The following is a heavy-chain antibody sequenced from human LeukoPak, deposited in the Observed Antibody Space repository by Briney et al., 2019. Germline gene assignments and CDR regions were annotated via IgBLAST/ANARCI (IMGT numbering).Heavy chain of an antibody. CDR3: ARTATYYYDSSGSHLDY. V-gene: IGHV1-8*01. D-gene: IGHD3-22*01. CDR2: MNPNSGNT. J-gene: IGHJ4*02. CDR1: GYTFTSYD. Sequence: GASVKVSCKASGYTFTSYDINWVRQATGQGLEWMGWMNPNSGNTGYAQKFQGRVTMTRNTSISTAYMELSSLRSEDTAVYYCARTATYYYDSSGSHLDYWGQGTLVTVSS.